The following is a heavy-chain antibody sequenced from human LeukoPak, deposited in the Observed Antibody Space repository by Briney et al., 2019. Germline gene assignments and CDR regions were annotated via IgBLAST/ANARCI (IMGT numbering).Heavy chain of an antibody. J-gene: IGHJ6*03. CDR2: MNPNSGNT. CDR3: ARDYLEPYYYYYYMDV. Sequence: ASVKVSCKASGYTFTSYDINWVRQATGQGLEWMGWMNPNSGNTGYAQKFQGRVTMTRNTPISTAYMELSSLRSEDTAVYYCARDYLEPYYYYYYMDVWGKGTTVTVSS. D-gene: IGHD2/OR15-2a*01. V-gene: IGHV1-8*01. CDR1: GYTFTSYD.